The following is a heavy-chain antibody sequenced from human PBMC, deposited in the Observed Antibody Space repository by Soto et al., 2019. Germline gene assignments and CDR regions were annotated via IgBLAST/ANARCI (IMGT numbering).Heavy chain of an antibody. V-gene: IGHV4-59*01. CDR3: ARVALEWSQEPYVDY. J-gene: IGHJ4*02. CDR2: IYYSGST. CDR1: GGSISSYY. Sequence: SETLSLTCTVSGGSISSYYWSWIRQPPGKGLEWIGYIYYSGSTNYNPSLKSRVTISVDTSKNQFSLKLSSVTAADTAVYYCARVALEWSQEPYVDYWGQGTLVTVSS. D-gene: IGHD3-3*01.